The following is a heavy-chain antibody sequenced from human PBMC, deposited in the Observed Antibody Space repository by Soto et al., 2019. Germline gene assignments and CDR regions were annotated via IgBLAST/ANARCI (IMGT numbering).Heavy chain of an antibody. Sequence: QVQLVQSGAEVKKPGASVKVSCKASGFTFTNYGISWVRQAPGQGLEWMGWISAYNGNTNFAQKLLGRVTMTTDTSTSTAYMALRSLRSDDTALYYCARGGIVVVTAMFDYWGQGTLVTVSS. CDR2: ISAYNGNT. V-gene: IGHV1-18*01. CDR3: ARGGIVVVTAMFDY. D-gene: IGHD2-21*02. J-gene: IGHJ4*02. CDR1: GFTFTNYG.